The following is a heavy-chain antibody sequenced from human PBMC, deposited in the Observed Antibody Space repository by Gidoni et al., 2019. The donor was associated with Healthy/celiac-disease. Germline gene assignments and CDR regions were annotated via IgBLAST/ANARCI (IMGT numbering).Heavy chain of an antibody. V-gene: IGHV4-34*01. D-gene: IGHD3-10*01. J-gene: IGHJ4*02. Sequence: QVQLQQWGAGLLKPSETLSLTCAVYGGSFSGYYWSWIRQPPGKGLEWIGEINHSGSTNYNPSLKSRVTISVDTSKNQFSLKLSSVTAADTAVYYCATGLPNGSGSYYRRSPFAYWGQGTLVTVSS. CDR1: GGSFSGYY. CDR2: INHSGST. CDR3: ATGLPNGSGSYYRRSPFAY.